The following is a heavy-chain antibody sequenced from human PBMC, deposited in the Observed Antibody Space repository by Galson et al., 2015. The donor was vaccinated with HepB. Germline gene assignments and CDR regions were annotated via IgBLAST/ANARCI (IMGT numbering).Heavy chain of an antibody. J-gene: IGHJ4*02. CDR1: GFTFSSYG. Sequence: SLRLSCAASGFTFSSYGMHWVRQAPGKGLEWVAVISYDGSNKYYADSVKGRFTISRDNSKNTLYLQMNSLRAEDTAVYYCAKDPSFPGREVVPAAVWGQGTLVTVSS. CDR3: AKDPSFPGREVVPAAV. CDR2: ISYDGSNK. V-gene: IGHV3-30*18. D-gene: IGHD2-2*01.